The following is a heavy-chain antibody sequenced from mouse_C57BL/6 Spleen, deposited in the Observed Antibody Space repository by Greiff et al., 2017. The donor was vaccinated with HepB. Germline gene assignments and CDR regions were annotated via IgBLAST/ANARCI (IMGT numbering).Heavy chain of an antibody. CDR1: GYTFTNYW. Sequence: VQLQQSGAELVRPGTSVKMSCKASGYTFTNYWIGWAKQRPGHGLEWIGDIYPGGGYTNYNVKFKGKATLTADKSSSTAYMQFSSLTSEDSAIYYCARSSYYGSPYYYAMDYWGQGTSVTVSS. CDR2: IYPGGGYT. V-gene: IGHV1-63*01. D-gene: IGHD1-1*01. CDR3: ARSSYYGSPYYYAMDY. J-gene: IGHJ4*01.